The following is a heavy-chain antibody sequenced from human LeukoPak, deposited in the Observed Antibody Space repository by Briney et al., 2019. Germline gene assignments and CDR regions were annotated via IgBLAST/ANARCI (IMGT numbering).Heavy chain of an antibody. D-gene: IGHD1-7*01. J-gene: IGHJ4*02. V-gene: IGHV1-18*01. CDR1: GYTFTSYG. CDR3: ARDYWNYGYFDY. Sequence: ASVKVSCKASGYTFTSYGISWVRQGPGQGLEWMGWISAYNGNTNYAQKLQGRVTMTTDTSTSTAYMELRSLRSDDTAVYYCARDYWNYGYFDYWGQGTLVTVPS. CDR2: ISAYNGNT.